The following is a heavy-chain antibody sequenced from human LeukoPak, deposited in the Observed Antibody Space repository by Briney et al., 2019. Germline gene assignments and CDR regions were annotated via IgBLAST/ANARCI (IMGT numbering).Heavy chain of an antibody. J-gene: IGHJ4*02. CDR1: GFTFSSYW. D-gene: IGHD6-13*01. CDR2: IKQDGSEK. CDR3: ARAPYSSRWYYFDY. Sequence: GGSLRLSCAASGFTFSSYWMSWVRQAPGKGLEWVANIKQDGSEKYYVDSVKGRFTISRDNAKNSLYLQMNSLRADDTAVYYCARAPYSSRWYYFDYWGQGTLVTVSS. V-gene: IGHV3-7*01.